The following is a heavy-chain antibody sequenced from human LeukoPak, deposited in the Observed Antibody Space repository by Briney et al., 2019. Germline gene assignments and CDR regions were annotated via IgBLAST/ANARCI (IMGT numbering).Heavy chain of an antibody. D-gene: IGHD3-22*01. V-gene: IGHV3-48*02. Sequence: GGSLRLSCAASGFTFSNYGMNWVRQAPGKGLEWVSYIDSSSSTIYYVDSVKGRFTISRDNAKNSLYLQMNSLRDEDTAVYYCANINSGGGYYYGSSGYSSCFDFWGQGTLVTVSS. CDR3: ANINSGGGYYYGSSGYSSCFDF. CDR1: GFTFSNYG. J-gene: IGHJ4*02. CDR2: IDSSSSTI.